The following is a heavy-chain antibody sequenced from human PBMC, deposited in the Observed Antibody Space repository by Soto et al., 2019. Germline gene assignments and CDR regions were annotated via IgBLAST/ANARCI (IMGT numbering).Heavy chain of an antibody. V-gene: IGHV3-23*01. CDR1: GFTFSIYA. CDR3: AKKYDPYYYMDV. Sequence: EVQLLESGGGLVQPGGSLRLSCAASGFTFSIYAMSWVHQAPGKGLEWVSAISGSGGNTYYADSVKGRFTISRDNSKNTLFLQMNSLRAEDTAVYYCAKKYDPYYYMDVWGKGTTVTVSS. CDR2: ISGSGGNT. J-gene: IGHJ6*03. D-gene: IGHD3-16*01.